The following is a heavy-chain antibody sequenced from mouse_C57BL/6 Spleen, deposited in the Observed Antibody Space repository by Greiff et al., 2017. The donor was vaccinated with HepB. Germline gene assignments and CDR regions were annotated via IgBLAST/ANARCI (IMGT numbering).Heavy chain of an antibody. CDR3: ARNYYSNYENWYFDV. CDR2: IWTGGGT. D-gene: IGHD2-5*01. Sequence: VQRVESGPGLVAPSQSLSITCTVSGFSLTSYAISWVRQPPGKGLEWLGVIWTGGGTNYNSALKSRLSISKDNSKSQVFLKMNSLQTDDTARYYCARNYYSNYENWYFDVWGTGTTVTVSS. V-gene: IGHV2-9-1*01. CDR1: GFSLTSYA. J-gene: IGHJ1*03.